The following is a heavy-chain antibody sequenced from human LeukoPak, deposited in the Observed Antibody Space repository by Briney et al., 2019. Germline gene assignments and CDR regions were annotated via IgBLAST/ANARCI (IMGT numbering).Heavy chain of an antibody. Sequence: GGSLRLSCAASGFTFSDYYMSWIRQAPGKGLEWVSYISSSGNIIYYADSVKGRFTISRDNSKNTLYLQMNSLRAEDTAVYYCAKDRDYGKDFDYWGQGTLVTVSS. V-gene: IGHV3-11*01. J-gene: IGHJ4*02. CDR2: ISSSGNII. CDR3: AKDRDYGKDFDY. CDR1: GFTFSDYY. D-gene: IGHD4-17*01.